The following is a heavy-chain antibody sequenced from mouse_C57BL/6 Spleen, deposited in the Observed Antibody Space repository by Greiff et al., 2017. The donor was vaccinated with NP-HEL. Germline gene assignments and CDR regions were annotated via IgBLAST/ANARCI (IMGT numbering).Heavy chain of an antibody. J-gene: IGHJ4*01. CDR3: ARHNYSNYEAMDY. CDR1: GFTFSSYT. CDR2: ISGGGGNT. V-gene: IGHV5-9*01. Sequence: EVQVVESGGGLVKPGGSLKLSCAASGFTFSSYTMSWVRQTPEKRLEWVATISGGGGNTYYPDSVKGRFTISRDNAKNTLYLQMSSLRSEDTALYYCARHNYSNYEAMDYWGQGTSVTVSS. D-gene: IGHD2-5*01.